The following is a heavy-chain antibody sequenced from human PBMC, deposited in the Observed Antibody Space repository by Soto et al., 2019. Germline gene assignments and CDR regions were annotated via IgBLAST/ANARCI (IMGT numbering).Heavy chain of an antibody. CDR2: ISAYNGDT. Sequence: QDHLVQSGGEVKKPGASAKVSCKASGYTFKNYGSNWVRQAPGRGLEWVACISAYNGDTSYAPHLQRRLTVTTDTLTNTAYMELRSLRPDDTAVYFCVLGGLETGYYRDMDYWGQGTLVSVSS. CDR1: GYTFKNYG. V-gene: IGHV1-18*04. D-gene: IGHD3-9*01. CDR3: VLGGLETGYYRDMDY. J-gene: IGHJ4*02.